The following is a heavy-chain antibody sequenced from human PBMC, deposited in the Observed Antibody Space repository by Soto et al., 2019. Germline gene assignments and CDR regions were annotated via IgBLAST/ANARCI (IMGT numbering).Heavy chain of an antibody. Sequence: GGSLILSCAASGFTFSIYSMSWVRQAPGKGLEWVSAISDSGRSTYYADSVKGRLTISRDNFKNTLYLQMNSLRAEDTAVYYCAKMYSSSNYGLDVWGQGTTVTVSS. CDR1: GFTFSIYS. CDR3: AKMYSSSNYGLDV. V-gene: IGHV3-23*01. D-gene: IGHD6-6*01. CDR2: ISDSGRST. J-gene: IGHJ6*02.